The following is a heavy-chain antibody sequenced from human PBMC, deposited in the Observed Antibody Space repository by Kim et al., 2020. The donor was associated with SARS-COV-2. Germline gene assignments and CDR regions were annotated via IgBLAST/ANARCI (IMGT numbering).Heavy chain of an antibody. CDR3: ARDSHGRVGATRFAFDI. V-gene: IGHV3-30*04. J-gene: IGHJ3*02. D-gene: IGHD1-26*01. CDR2: ISYDGSNK. CDR1: GFTFSSYA. Sequence: GGSLRLSCVASGFTFSSYAMHWVRQAPGKGLEWVAVISYDGSNKYYADSVKGRFTISRDNSKNTLYLQMNSLRAEDTAVYYCARDSHGRVGATRFAFDIWGQGTMVTVSS.